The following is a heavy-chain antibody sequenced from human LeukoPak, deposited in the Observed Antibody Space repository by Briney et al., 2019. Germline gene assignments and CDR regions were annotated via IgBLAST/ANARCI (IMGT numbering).Heavy chain of an antibody. CDR3: ARHRGGYDDRIDY. V-gene: IGHV4-34*01. Sequence: SETLSLTCAVYGGSFSGYYWSWIRQPPGKGLEWIGEINHSGSTNYNPSLKSRVTISVDTSKSQFSLKMSSVTAADTALYYCARHRGGYDDRIDYWGQGTLVTVSS. CDR2: INHSGST. D-gene: IGHD5-12*01. J-gene: IGHJ4*02. CDR1: GGSFSGYY.